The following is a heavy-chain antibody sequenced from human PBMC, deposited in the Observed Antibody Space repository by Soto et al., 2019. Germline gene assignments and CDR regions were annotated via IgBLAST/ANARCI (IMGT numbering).Heavy chain of an antibody. Sequence: EVQLVESGGGLVQPGGSLRLSCAASGFTFSSYDMHWVRQATGKGLEWVSAIGTAGDPYYPGSVKGRFTISRENAKNSLYLQMNSMRAGDTAVYYCARDMVREVVAPLGMDVWGQGTTVTVSS. J-gene: IGHJ6*02. CDR1: GFTFSSYD. V-gene: IGHV3-13*05. D-gene: IGHD3-10*01. CDR2: IGTAGDP. CDR3: ARDMVREVVAPLGMDV.